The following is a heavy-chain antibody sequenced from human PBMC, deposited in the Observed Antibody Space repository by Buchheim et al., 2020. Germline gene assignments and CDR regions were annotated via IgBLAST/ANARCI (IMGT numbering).Heavy chain of an antibody. J-gene: IGHJ4*02. CDR3: AREAVYYDSSGYQSGTFDY. CDR1: GGSISSYY. Sequence: QVQLQESGPGLVKPSETLSLTCTVSGGSISSYYWSWIRQPPGKGLEWIGYIYYSGSTNYNPSLKSRVTISVDTSKNQFSLQLSSVTAADTAVYYCAREAVYYDSSGYQSGTFDYWGQGTL. V-gene: IGHV4-59*01. CDR2: IYYSGST. D-gene: IGHD3-22*01.